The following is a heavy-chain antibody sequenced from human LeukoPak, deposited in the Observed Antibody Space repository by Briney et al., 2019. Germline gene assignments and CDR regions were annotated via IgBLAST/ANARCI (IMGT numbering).Heavy chain of an antibody. CDR2: ISNSGREI. CDR1: GFTFSDSY. D-gene: IGHD3-10*01. J-gene: IGHJ4*02. V-gene: IGHV3-11*03. Sequence: GGSLRLSCTASGFTFSDSYMTWIRQAPGKGLEWVSYISNSGREINYADSVKGRFTISRDNSKNTLYLQMNSLRAEDTAVYYCAKMGPVTMVRGVTPAYFDYWGQGTLVTVSS. CDR3: AKMGPVTMVRGVTPAYFDY.